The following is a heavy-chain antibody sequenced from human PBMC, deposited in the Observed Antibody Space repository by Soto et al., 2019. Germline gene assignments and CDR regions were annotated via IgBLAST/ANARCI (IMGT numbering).Heavy chain of an antibody. V-gene: IGHV4-59*01. Sequence: SETLSLTCTVSGGSISSYYWIWIRQPPGKGLEWIGYISYSGSTNYNPSLKSRPTISVDTSKNQFSLKLRSVTAADTAVYYCARRDRSGFSYWLDTWGQGTLVTVSS. CDR3: ARRDRSGFSYWLDT. CDR2: ISYSGST. D-gene: IGHD3-22*01. CDR1: GGSISSYY. J-gene: IGHJ5*02.